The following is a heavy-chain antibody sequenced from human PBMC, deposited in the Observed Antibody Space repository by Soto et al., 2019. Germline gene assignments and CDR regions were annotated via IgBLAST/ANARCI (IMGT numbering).Heavy chain of an antibody. Sequence: GESLNISCKGSGYSFTSYWIGLVRQMPGKGLEWMGIIYPGDSDTRYSPSFQGQVTISADKSISTAYLQWSSLKASDTAMYYCTRTSAARKYYYGMDVWGQGTTVTVS. D-gene: IGHD6-6*01. CDR3: TRTSAARKYYYGMDV. CDR2: IYPGDSDT. J-gene: IGHJ6*02. V-gene: IGHV5-51*01. CDR1: GYSFTSYW.